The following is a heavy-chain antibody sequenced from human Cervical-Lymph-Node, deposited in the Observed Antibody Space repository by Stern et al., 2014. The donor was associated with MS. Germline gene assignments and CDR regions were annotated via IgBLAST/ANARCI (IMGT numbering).Heavy chain of an antibody. V-gene: IGHV3-11*01. J-gene: IGHJ4*02. CDR1: GFTFSDYY. Sequence: VQLVESGGGLVKPGGSLRLSCAASGFTFSDYYMSWIRQAPGKGMEGVSYISSSGSTIYYACSVKGRFTISRDNAKNSLYLQMNSLRAEDTAVYYCARAYDWYYDSSGYSYWGQGTLVTVSS. CDR3: ARAYDWYYDSSGYSY. D-gene: IGHD3-22*01. CDR2: ISSSGSTI.